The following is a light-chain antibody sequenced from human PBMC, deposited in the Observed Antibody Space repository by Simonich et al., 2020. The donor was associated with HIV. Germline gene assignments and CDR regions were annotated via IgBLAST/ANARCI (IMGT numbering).Light chain of an antibody. CDR2: DAS. J-gene: IGKJ4*01. V-gene: IGKV1-33*01. CDR1: QDISNY. CDR3: QQYYSTPLT. Sequence: DIQMTQSPSSLSASVGDRVTSTCQASQDISNYLNWYQQKPGKAPKLLIYDASNLETGVPSRFSGSGSGTEFTLTISSLQPDDFATYYCQQYYSTPLTFGGGTKVEIK.